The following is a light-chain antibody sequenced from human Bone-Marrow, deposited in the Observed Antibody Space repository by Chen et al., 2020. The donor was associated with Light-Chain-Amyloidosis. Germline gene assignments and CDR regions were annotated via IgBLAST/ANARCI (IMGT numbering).Light chain of an antibody. CDR3: QVWDRSSDRPV. V-gene: IGLV3-21*02. Sequence: SYVLTQPSSVSVAPGQTATIACGGNNIGSTSVHWYQQTPGQATLMVVYDDSDRPSGIPERLSGSNYGNKATLTISRVEAGDEADYYCQVWDRSSDRPVFGGGTKLTGL. J-gene: IGLJ3*02. CDR2: DDS. CDR1: NIGSTS.